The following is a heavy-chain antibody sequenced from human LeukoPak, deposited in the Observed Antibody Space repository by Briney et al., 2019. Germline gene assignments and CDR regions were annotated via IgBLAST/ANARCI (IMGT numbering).Heavy chain of an antibody. D-gene: IGHD3-9*01. V-gene: IGHV3-23*01. CDR1: GFTFSSYA. CDR2: ISGSGSST. Sequence: PGGSLRLSCAASGFTFSSYAMSWVRQAPGKGLKWVSAISGSGSSTYYADSVKGRFTISRDNSKNTLYLQMNSLRAEDTAVYYCAKGYFDWLSPRSFDYWGQGTLVTVSS. J-gene: IGHJ4*02. CDR3: AKGYFDWLSPRSFDY.